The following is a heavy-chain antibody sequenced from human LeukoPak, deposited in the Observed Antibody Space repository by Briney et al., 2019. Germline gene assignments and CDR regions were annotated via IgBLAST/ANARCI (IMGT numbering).Heavy chain of an antibody. D-gene: IGHD3-16*02. CDR3: ARRWAYYDYVWGSYRLDY. CDR1: GGSFSGYY. J-gene: IGHJ4*02. Sequence: SETLSLTCAVYGGSFSGYYWSWIRQPPGKGLEWIGEINHSGSTNYNPSLKSRVTISVDTSKNQFSLKLSSVTAADTAVYYCARRWAYYDYVWGSYRLDYWGQGTLVTVSS. CDR2: INHSGST. V-gene: IGHV4-34*01.